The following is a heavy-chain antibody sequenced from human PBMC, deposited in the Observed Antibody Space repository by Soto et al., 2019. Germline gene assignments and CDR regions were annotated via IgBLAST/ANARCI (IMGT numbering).Heavy chain of an antibody. CDR2: MNPNSGNT. D-gene: IGHD3-9*01. CDR3: ARVKGHSTGLNSEVYYYYYMDV. J-gene: IGHJ6*03. V-gene: IGHV1-8*01. Sequence: ASVKVSCKASGYTFTSYDINWVRQATGQGLEWMGWMNPNSGNTGYAQKFQGRVTMTRNTSISTAYMELSSLRSEDTAVYYCARVKGHSTGLNSEVYYYYYMDVWGKGTTVTVSS. CDR1: GYTFTSYD.